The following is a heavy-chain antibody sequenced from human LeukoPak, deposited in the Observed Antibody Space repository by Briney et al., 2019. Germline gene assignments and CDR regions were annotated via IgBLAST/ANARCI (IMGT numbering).Heavy chain of an antibody. J-gene: IGHJ4*02. Sequence: PGGSLRLSCAASGFTVSTNCMTWVRQAPGKGLEWVSTIYSGGTTYYADSVMGRFTISRHNSRNTLYLQMNSLRAEDTAVYYCARESGLGVISPYFDYWGQGTLVTVSS. CDR3: ARESGLGVISPYFDY. CDR2: IYSGGTT. D-gene: IGHD2-21*01. CDR1: GFTVSTNC. V-gene: IGHV3-53*04.